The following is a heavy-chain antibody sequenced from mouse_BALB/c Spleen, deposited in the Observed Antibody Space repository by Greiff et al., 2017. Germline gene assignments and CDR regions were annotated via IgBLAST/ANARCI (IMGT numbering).Heavy chain of an antibody. CDR2: ISSGGST. J-gene: IGHJ4*01. CDR1: GFTFSSYA. V-gene: IGHV5-6-5*01. D-gene: IGHD1-1*01. CDR3: ARGGDGSSYGDAMDY. Sequence: EVKLEESGGGLVKPGGSLKLSCAASGFTFSSYAMSWVRQTPEKRLEWVASISSGGSTYYPDSVKGRFTISRDNARNILYLQMSSLRSEDTAMYYCARGGDGSSYGDAMDYWGQGTSVTVSS.